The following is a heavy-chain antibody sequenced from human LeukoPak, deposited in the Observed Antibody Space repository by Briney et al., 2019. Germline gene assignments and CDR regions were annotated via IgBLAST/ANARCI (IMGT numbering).Heavy chain of an antibody. CDR2: MDADGSNT. Sequence: GGSLRLSCVASGFTFKNSWMHWVRQAPGKGLVWVSRMDADGSNTHYVDSVKGRFTISRDNAKNTLYLEMNSLRVEDTAVYYCARDWYHAIDYWGQGTLVTVSS. V-gene: IGHV3-74*01. CDR1: GFTFKNSW. CDR3: ARDWYHAIDY. D-gene: IGHD2-2*01. J-gene: IGHJ4*02.